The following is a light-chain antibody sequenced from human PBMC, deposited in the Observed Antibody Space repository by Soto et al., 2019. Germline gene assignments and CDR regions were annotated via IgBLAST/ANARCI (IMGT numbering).Light chain of an antibody. CDR2: GAS. V-gene: IGKV3D-15*01. Sequence: EIVMTQSPATLSVSPGERGTLSCRASQSVSSNLAWYQQKPGQAPRLLIYGASTRATGIPARFSGSGSGTEFTLTISSLQSEDFAVYYCQQYNNWPRTFGQGTQLEIK. CDR3: QQYNNWPRT. CDR1: QSVSSN. J-gene: IGKJ2*01.